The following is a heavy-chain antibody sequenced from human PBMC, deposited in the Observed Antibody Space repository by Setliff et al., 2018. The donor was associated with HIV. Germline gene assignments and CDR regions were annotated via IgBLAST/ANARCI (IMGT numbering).Heavy chain of an antibody. Sequence: SETLSLTCTVSNGSISSGTFDWNWIRQPAGKGLEWIGRIDTSGSTNYNPSLKSRVTISVDKSQNQFSLRLSSVTAADTAVYYCARDFKRYNSPCRFDPWGQGTLVTVSS. V-gene: IGHV4-61*02. CDR1: NGSISSGTFD. D-gene: IGHD6-13*01. CDR3: ARDFKRYNSPCRFDP. J-gene: IGHJ5*02. CDR2: IDTSGST.